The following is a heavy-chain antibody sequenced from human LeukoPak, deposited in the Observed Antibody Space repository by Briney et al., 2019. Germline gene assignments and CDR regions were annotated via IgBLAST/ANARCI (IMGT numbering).Heavy chain of an antibody. D-gene: IGHD6-19*01. V-gene: IGHV4-39*01. CDR2: IYYSGST. CDR3: AGRSNGSGWSELDY. Sequence: NPSETLSLTCTVSGGSISSSSYSWGWIRQPPGKGLEWIGSIYYSGSTYYNPSLKSRVTISVDTSKNQFSLKLSSVTAADTAVYYCAGRSNGSGWSELDYWGQGTLVTVSS. CDR1: GGSISSSSYS. J-gene: IGHJ4*02.